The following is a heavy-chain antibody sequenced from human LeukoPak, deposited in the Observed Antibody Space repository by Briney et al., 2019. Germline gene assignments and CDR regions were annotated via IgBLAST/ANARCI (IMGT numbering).Heavy chain of an antibody. Sequence: PGGSLRLSCAASGFTVSSNYMSWVRQAPGKGLEWVSVIYSGGSTYYADSVKGRFTISRDNSKDTLYLQMSSLRAEDTAVYYCASTWLDAFDIWGQGTMVTVSS. V-gene: IGHV3-53*01. D-gene: IGHD5-12*01. J-gene: IGHJ3*02. CDR2: IYSGGST. CDR3: ASTWLDAFDI. CDR1: GFTVSSNY.